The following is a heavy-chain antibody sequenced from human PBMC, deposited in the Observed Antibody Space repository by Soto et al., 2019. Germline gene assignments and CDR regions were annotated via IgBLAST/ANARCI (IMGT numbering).Heavy chain of an antibody. CDR1: GYTFSKYW. Sequence: GESLKISSKGSGYTFSKYWIGWVRQTPGKGLEWMGMIYPGDSDARYSPSFEGQVTFTVDKSINTAYLQWKSLKASDTAMYYCARQGGEYNTMSDYWGQGTLVTVSS. J-gene: IGHJ4*02. CDR3: ARQGGEYNTMSDY. D-gene: IGHD3-10*01. CDR2: IYPGDSDA. V-gene: IGHV5-51*01.